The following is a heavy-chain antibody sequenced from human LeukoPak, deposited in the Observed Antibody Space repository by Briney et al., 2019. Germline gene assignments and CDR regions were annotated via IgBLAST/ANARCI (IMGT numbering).Heavy chain of an antibody. V-gene: IGHV3-23*01. J-gene: IGHJ4*02. CDR2: IIASSGST. CDR1: GFSISNSA. D-gene: IGHD5-12*01. CDR3: AKGAYDYIEMGYFDY. Sequence: GGSLRLSCAASGFSISNSAMSWVRQAPGKGLEWVSLIIASSGSTFYADSVKGRFTISRDNSKNTLFLQMNSLRAEDTAVYYCAKGAYDYIEMGYFDYWGQGTLVNVSS.